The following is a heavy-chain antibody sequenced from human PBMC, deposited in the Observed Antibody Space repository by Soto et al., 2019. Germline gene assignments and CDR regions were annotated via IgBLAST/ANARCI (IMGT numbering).Heavy chain of an antibody. D-gene: IGHD4-17*01. CDR2: ICSNGSNT. Sequence: GGSLRLSCAASGFTFSNYAMHWVRQAPGKGLEYVSVICSNGSNTYYADSVKGRFTISRDNSKNTLYLQMSSLRAEDTAVYYCVKDPYDYGAENWFDPWGQGTLVTVSS. CDR1: GFTFSNYA. J-gene: IGHJ5*02. CDR3: VKDPYDYGAENWFDP. V-gene: IGHV3-64D*06.